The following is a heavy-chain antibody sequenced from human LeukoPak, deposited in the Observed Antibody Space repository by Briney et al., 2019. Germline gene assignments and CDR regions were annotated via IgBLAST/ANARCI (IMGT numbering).Heavy chain of an antibody. CDR3: ARGYYDVLTNYPKNFDQ. CDR1: GGSIISADHY. CDR2: IFYSGST. D-gene: IGHD3-9*01. J-gene: IGHJ4*02. V-gene: IGHV4-30-4*01. Sequence: SSETLSLTCTVSGGSIISADHYWSWIRQPPGKGLQWIVYIFYSGSTYYNPSLKSRLTISVDTSKNQFSLKLSSVTAADTAVYYCARGYYDVLTNYPKNFDQWGQGTLVTVSS.